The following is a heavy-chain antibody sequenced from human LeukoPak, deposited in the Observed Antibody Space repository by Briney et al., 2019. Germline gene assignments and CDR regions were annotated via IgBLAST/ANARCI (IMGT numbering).Heavy chain of an antibody. J-gene: IGHJ4*02. CDR3: ARETRYCSSTSCQLDY. Sequence: GGSLRLSCAASGFTVSDNFMSWVRQAPGMALEWVPVIYTGGTTYYANSVKGRFTIPRDTSKNTLFLQMNSLRAEDTAVYYCARETRYCSSTSCQLDYWGQGTLVTVSS. D-gene: IGHD2-2*01. CDR2: IYTGGTT. CDR1: GFTVSDNF. V-gene: IGHV3-66*01.